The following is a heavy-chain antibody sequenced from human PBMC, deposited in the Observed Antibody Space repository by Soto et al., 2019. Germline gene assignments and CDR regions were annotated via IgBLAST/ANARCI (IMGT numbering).Heavy chain of an antibody. CDR1: GFTFNNYA. Sequence: EVQLLESGGALLQPGGSLRLSCAASGFTFNNYAMTWVRQAPGKGLERVSSVRDSGGGTYYADSVKGRFTISRDNSKNTLHLQMNNLRAEDTAVYYCAKGGARQLVRVYFDYWGQGTLVTVSS. D-gene: IGHD6-13*01. CDR3: AKGGARQLVRVYFDY. CDR2: VRDSGGGT. V-gene: IGHV3-23*01. J-gene: IGHJ4*02.